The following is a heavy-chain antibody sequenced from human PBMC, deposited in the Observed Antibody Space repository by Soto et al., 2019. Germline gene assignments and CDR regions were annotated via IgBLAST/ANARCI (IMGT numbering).Heavy chain of an antibody. CDR3: ARVGGGSGSYYRPYYFDY. V-gene: IGHV4-61*01. J-gene: IGHJ4*02. Sequence: SETLSLTCTVSGGSVSSGSYYWSWIRQPPGKGLEWIVYIYYSGSTNYNPSLKSRVTISVDTSKNQFSLKLSSVTAADTAVYYCARVGGGSGSYYRPYYFDYWGQGTLVTVSS. CDR1: GGSVSSGSYY. D-gene: IGHD3-10*01. CDR2: IYYSGST.